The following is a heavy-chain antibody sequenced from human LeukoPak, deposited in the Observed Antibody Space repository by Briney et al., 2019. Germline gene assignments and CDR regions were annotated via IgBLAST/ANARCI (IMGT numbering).Heavy chain of an antibody. CDR3: ARGEGSSYHHYNSDYYFDY. Sequence: GGSLRLSCAASGYTFTSYYMHWVRQAPGQGLEWMGIINPSGGSTSYAQKFQGRVTMTRDTSTSTVYMELSSLRSEDTAVYYCARGEGSSYHHYNSDYYFDYWGQGTLVTVSS. J-gene: IGHJ4*02. V-gene: IGHV1-46*01. CDR1: GYTFTSYY. D-gene: IGHD2-15*01. CDR2: INPSGGST.